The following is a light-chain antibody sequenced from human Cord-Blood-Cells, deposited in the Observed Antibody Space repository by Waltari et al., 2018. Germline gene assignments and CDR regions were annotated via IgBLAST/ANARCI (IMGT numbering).Light chain of an antibody. CDR2: AAS. CDR1: QSISSY. J-gene: IGKJ3*01. V-gene: IGKV1-39*01. CDR3: QQSYSTPPFT. Sequence: SSLSTSVGDRVTITCRASQSISSYLNWYQQKPGKAPKLLIYAASSLQSGVPSRFSGSGSGTDFTLTISSLQPEDFATYYCQQSYSTPPFTFGPGTKVDIK.